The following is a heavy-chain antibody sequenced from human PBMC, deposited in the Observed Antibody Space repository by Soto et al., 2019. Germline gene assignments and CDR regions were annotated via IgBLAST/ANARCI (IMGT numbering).Heavy chain of an antibody. D-gene: IGHD3-3*01. V-gene: IGHV4-39*01. J-gene: IGHJ5*02. CDR3: ARRSKDITIFGVVPFFDP. CDR2: IYYSGST. Sequence: SETLSLTCTVSGGSISSSSYYWGRIRQPPGKGLEWIGSIYYSGSTYYNPSLKSRVTISVDTSKNQFSLKLSSVTAADTAVYYCARRSKDITIFGVVPFFDPWGQGTLVTVSS. CDR1: GGSISSSSYY.